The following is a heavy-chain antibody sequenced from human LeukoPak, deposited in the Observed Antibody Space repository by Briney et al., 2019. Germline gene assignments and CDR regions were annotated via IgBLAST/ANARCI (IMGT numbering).Heavy chain of an antibody. CDR2: IGTAGDT. CDR1: GFTFSSYD. J-gene: IGHJ3*02. CDR3: ARSGQQLVGDAFDI. D-gene: IGHD6-13*01. Sequence: GGSLRLSCAASGFTFSSYDMHWVRQATGKGLEWVSAIGTAGDTYYPGSVKGRFTISRENAKNSLYLQMNSLRAGDTAVYYCARSGQQLVGDAFDIWGQGTMVTVSS. V-gene: IGHV3-13*01.